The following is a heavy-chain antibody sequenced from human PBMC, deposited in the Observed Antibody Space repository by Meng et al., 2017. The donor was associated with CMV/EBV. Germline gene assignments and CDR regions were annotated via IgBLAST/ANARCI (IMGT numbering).Heavy chain of an antibody. CDR1: GFTFSGSA. V-gene: IGHV4-59*01. CDR2: IYYSGST. CDR3: ARGLVRSAFDY. D-gene: IGHD4-17*01. Sequence: ESLKISCAASGFTFSGSAMHWIRQPPGKGLEWIGYIYYSGSTNYNPSLKSRVTISVDTSKNQFSLKLSSVTAADTAVYYCARGLVRSAFDYWGQGTLVTVSS. J-gene: IGHJ4*02.